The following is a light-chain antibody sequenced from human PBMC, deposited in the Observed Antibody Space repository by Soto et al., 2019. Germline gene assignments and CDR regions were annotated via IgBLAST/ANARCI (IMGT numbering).Light chain of an antibody. Sequence: DIQMTQSPSSLSAYLGDRVTITCRVSQGISNYLAWYQQKPGRLPKLLLFGASTLQSGVPARFSGSGSGTLFTLTINGLLPEDVATYYCQKYDRAPFTFGPGTKVGFK. V-gene: IGKV1-27*01. CDR1: QGISNY. CDR2: GAS. J-gene: IGKJ3*01. CDR3: QKYDRAPFT.